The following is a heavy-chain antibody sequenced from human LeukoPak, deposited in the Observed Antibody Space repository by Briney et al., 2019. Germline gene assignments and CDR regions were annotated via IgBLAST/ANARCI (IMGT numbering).Heavy chain of an antibody. Sequence: PGGSLRLSCAASGFTFRTSWMHWVRQAPGKGLVWVSRIKSDGSSRSYADSVKDRLTVSRDNAKDTLYLQMSSLRDEDTAVYYCARGPHGSGSSDSPHDAFDIWGQGTMVTVSS. J-gene: IGHJ3*02. CDR1: GFTFRTSW. V-gene: IGHV3-74*01. CDR3: ARGPHGSGSSDSPHDAFDI. CDR2: IKSDGSSR. D-gene: IGHD3-10*01.